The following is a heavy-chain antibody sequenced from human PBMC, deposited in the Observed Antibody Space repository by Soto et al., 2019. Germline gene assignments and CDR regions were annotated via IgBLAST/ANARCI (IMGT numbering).Heavy chain of an antibody. CDR3: ANLYGSGSYYNLPYYYYYMGV. Sequence: GASVKVSCKASGYTFTSYDINWVRQATGQGLEWMGWMNPNSGNTGYAQKFQGRVTMTRNTSISTAYMELSSLRSEDTAVYYCANLYGSGSYYNLPYYYYYMGVWGKGTTVTVSS. CDR2: MNPNSGNT. V-gene: IGHV1-8*01. CDR1: GYTFTSYD. J-gene: IGHJ6*03. D-gene: IGHD3-10*01.